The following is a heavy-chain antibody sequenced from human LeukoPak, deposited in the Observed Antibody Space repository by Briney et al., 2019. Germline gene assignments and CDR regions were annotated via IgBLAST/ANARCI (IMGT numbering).Heavy chain of an antibody. CDR1: GDSISSYY. D-gene: IGHD3-16*02. Sequence: SGTLSLTCTVSGDSISSYYWSWIRQPPGKGLEWIGYIYYSGSTNYNPSLKSRVTISVDTSKNQFSLKLSSVTAADTAVYYCARNLMITFGGVIVHGWFDPWGQGTLVTVSS. J-gene: IGHJ5*02. V-gene: IGHV4-59*01. CDR2: IYYSGST. CDR3: ARNLMITFGGVIVHGWFDP.